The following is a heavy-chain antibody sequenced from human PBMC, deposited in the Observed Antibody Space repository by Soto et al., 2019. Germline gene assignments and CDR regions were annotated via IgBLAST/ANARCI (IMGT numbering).Heavy chain of an antibody. J-gene: IGHJ4*02. V-gene: IGHV3-53*01. Sequence: GWSLRLSCAASVFTVSSNYMSWVRQAPGKGLEWVSVIYSGGSTYYADSVKGRFTISRDNSKNTLYLQMNSLRAEDTAVYYCARVPNYWGQGTLVTVSS. CDR2: IYSGGST. CDR1: VFTVSSNY. CDR3: ARVPNY.